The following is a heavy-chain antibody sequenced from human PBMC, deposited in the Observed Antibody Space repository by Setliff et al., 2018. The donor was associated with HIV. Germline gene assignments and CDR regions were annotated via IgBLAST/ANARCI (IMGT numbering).Heavy chain of an antibody. V-gene: IGHV1-46*01. J-gene: IGHJ4*02. D-gene: IGHD6-19*01. CDR3: ARGVPAGTIQGSGLGSREFDH. CDR2: INPSGGST. CDR1: GYTFTSYY. Sequence: GASVKVSCKASGYTFTSYYIHWVRQAPGQGLEWMGEINPSGGSTSYSEKFRGRATMTRDTSRSTVYMELSSLRFDDTAVYYCARGVPAGTIQGSGLGSREFDHWGQGTLVTVSS.